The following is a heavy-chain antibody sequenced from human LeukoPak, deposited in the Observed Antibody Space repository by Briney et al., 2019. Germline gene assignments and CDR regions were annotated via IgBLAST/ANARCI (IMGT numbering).Heavy chain of an antibody. CDR3: ARDPEAAASPYYFDY. CDR2: IYYSGST. J-gene: IGHJ4*02. Sequence: PSETLSLTCTVSGGSISSSSYYWGWIRQPPGKGLEWIGSIYYSGSTYYNPSLKSRVTISVDTSKNQFSLKLSSVTAADTAVYYCARDPEAAASPYYFDYWGQGTLVTVSS. V-gene: IGHV4-39*07. D-gene: IGHD6-13*01. CDR1: GGSISSSSYY.